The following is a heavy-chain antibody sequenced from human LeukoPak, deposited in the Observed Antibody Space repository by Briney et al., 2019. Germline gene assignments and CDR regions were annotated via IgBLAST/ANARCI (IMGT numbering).Heavy chain of an antibody. Sequence: ASVKVSCKASGGTFSSYAISWVRQAPGQGLEWMGWMNPNSGNTGYAQKFQGRVTMTRNTSISTAYMELSSLRSEDTAVYYCARALPHRRLMDTTMEQHWFDPWGQGTLVTVSS. J-gene: IGHJ5*02. V-gene: IGHV1-8*02. D-gene: IGHD5-18*01. CDR2: MNPNSGNT. CDR3: ARALPHRRLMDTTMEQHWFDP. CDR1: GGTFSSYA.